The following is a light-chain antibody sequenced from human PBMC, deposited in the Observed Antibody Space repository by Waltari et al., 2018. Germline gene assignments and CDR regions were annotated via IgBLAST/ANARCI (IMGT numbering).Light chain of an antibody. CDR3: QHYGGSSS. V-gene: IGKV3-20*01. CDR1: QSVYSSS. J-gene: IGKJ1*01. CDR2: GAS. Sequence: DIVLTQSPGTLSLSPGERATLSCRASQSVYSSSLAWYQQKPGQPPRLLMYGASTRATVIPDRFSGSSGSGTDFTLTISRLEPEDFAVYYCQHYGGSSSFGQGTKVEIK.